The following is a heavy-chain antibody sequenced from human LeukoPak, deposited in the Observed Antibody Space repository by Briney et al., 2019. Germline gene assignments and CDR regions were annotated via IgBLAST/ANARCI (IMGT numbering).Heavy chain of an antibody. Sequence: GGSLRLSCAASGFTFSSYWMSWVRQAPGKGLEWVANIKQDGSEKYYVDSVKGRFTISRDNAKNSLYLQMNSLRAEDTAVYYCAKTFLPTRYCSSTSCYTGAFDIWGQGTMVTVSS. CDR2: IKQDGSEK. D-gene: IGHD2-2*02. V-gene: IGHV3-7*01. CDR3: AKTFLPTRYCSSTSCYTGAFDI. CDR1: GFTFSSYW. J-gene: IGHJ3*02.